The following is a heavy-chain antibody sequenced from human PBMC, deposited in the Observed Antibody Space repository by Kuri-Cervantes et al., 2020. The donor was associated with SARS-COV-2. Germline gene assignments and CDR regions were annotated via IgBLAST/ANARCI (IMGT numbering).Heavy chain of an antibody. CDR1: GGSFSGYY. V-gene: IGHV4-34*01. CDR2: INHSGST. CDR3: ARGRRYSLPGGLDY. Sequence: GSLRLSCAVYGGSFSGYYWSWIRQPPGKGLEWIGEINHSGSTNYNPSLKSRVTISVDTSKNQFSLKLSSVTAADTAVYYCARGRRYSLPGGLDYWGQGTVVTVSS. J-gene: IGHJ4*02. D-gene: IGHD3-9*01.